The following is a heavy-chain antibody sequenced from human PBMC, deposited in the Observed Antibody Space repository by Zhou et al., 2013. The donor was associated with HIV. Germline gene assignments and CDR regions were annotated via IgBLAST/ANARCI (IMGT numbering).Heavy chain of an antibody. Sequence: QVQLVQSGAEVKKPGSSVKVSCKASGGTFSSYAISWVRQAPGQGLEWMGGIIPIFGTANYAQKFQGRVTITTDESTSTAYMELSSLRSEDTAVYYCARVSGYSGSYPAAEYYYYYYYMDVWGKGTTVTVSS. CDR1: GGTFSSYA. CDR3: ARVSGYSGSYPAAEYYYYYYYMDV. J-gene: IGHJ6*03. V-gene: IGHV1-69*05. CDR2: IIPIFGTA. D-gene: IGHD1-26*01.